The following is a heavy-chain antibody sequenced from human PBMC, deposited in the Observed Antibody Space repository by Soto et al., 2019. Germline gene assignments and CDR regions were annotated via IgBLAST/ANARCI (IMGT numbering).Heavy chain of an antibody. J-gene: IGHJ4*02. CDR2: IWYDGSNK. V-gene: IGHV3-33*01. CDR3: ASLGDSSGYYLDY. D-gene: IGHD3-22*01. CDR1: GFTFSSYG. Sequence: GGSLRLSCAASGFTFSSYGMHWVRQAPGKGLEWVAVIWYDGSNKYYADSVKGRFTISRDNSKNTLYLQMNSLRAEDTAVYYCASLGDSSGYYLDYWGQGTLVTVSS.